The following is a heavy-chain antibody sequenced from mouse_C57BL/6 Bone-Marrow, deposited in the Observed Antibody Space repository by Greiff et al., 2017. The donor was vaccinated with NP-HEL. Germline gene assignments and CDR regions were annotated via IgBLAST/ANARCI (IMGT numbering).Heavy chain of an antibody. CDR2: INPSNGGT. Sequence: VQLQQPGTELVKPGTSVKLSCKSSGYTFTSYWMHWVKQRPGQGLEWIGNINPSNGGTNYNEKFKGKATLTADKSSSTAYMELRSLTSEDSAVYFCARSRQLSGFAYWGQGTLVTVSA. CDR3: ARSRQLSGFAY. D-gene: IGHD3-2*02. CDR1: GYTFTSYW. V-gene: IGHV1-53*01. J-gene: IGHJ3*01.